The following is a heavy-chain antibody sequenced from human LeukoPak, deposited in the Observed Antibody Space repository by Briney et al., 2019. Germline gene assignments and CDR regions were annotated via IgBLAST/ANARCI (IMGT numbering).Heavy chain of an antibody. V-gene: IGHV3-13*01. J-gene: IGHJ3*02. CDR3: ARGGLNWNSRVSGAFDM. D-gene: IGHD1/OR15-1a*01. CDR1: GFTFTNHD. CDR2: IGTAGDT. Sequence: PGGSLRLSCAASGFTFTNHDMHWVRQEAGKGLEWVSGIGTAGDTFYPGSVRGRFIISRENAKNSLYLQMNNLRAGDTAVYYCARGGLNWNSRVSGAFDMWGQGTMVTVSS.